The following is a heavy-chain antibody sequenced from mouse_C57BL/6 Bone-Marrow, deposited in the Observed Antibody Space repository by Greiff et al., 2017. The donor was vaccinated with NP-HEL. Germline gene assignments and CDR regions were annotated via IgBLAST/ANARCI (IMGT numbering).Heavy chain of an antibody. CDR2: IDPSDSYT. Sequence: QVQLQQPGAELVMPGASVKLSCKASGYTFTSYWMHWVKQRPGQGLEWIGEIDPSDSYTNSNQKFKGKSTLTVAKSSSTAYMQLSSLTSEDSAVYYCARIYYDYDWAMDYWGQGTSVTVSS. CDR1: GYTFTSYW. J-gene: IGHJ4*01. D-gene: IGHD2-4*01. V-gene: IGHV1-69*01. CDR3: ARIYYDYDWAMDY.